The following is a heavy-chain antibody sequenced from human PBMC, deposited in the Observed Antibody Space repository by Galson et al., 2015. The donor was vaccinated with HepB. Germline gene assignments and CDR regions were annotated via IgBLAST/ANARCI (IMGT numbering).Heavy chain of an antibody. CDR1: GFTFSSYA. Sequence: SLRLSCAASGFTFSSYAMSWVRQAPGKGLEWVSAISGSGGSTYYADSVKGRFTISRDNSKNTLYLQMNSLRAEDTAVYYCAKDIAVAGGVDYWGQGTLVTVSS. CDR2: ISGSGGST. J-gene: IGHJ4*02. CDR3: AKDIAVAGGVDY. D-gene: IGHD6-19*01. V-gene: IGHV3-23*01.